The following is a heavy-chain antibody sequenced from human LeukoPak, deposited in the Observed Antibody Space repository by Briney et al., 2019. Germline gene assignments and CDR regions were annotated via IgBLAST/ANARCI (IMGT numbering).Heavy chain of an antibody. CDR2: IYYSGST. J-gene: IGHJ3*02. D-gene: IGHD2-15*01. Sequence: SETLSLTCTVSGGSISSYYWSWIRQPPGKGLEWIGYIYYSGSTNYNPPLKSRVTISVDTSKNQFSLKLSSVTAADTAVYYCARDRMVYCSGGSCYRYDAFDIWGQGTMVTVSS. CDR1: GGSISSYY. V-gene: IGHV4-59*01. CDR3: ARDRMVYCSGGSCYRYDAFDI.